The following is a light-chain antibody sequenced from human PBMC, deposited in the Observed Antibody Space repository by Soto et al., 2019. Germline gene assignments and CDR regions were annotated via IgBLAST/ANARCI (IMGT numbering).Light chain of an antibody. CDR1: QIISNY. CDR2: TVS. V-gene: IGKV1-39*01. J-gene: IGKJ1*01. CDR3: QQSYATSWT. Sequence: DIQMTQSPSSLSASVGDRVTNTCRANQIISNYLNWYQQKSGKAPKLLVYTVSNLHSGVPSRFSGGASGTDFTLTISSLQPEDCATYYCQQSYATSWTFGQGTKVDIK.